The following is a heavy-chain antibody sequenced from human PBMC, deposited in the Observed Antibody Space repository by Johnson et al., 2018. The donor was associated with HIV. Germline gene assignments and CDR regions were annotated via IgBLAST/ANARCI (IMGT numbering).Heavy chain of an antibody. V-gene: IGHV3-66*01. CDR2: LWSGGNT. CDR3: ARACRDGYTCDVYDI. D-gene: IGHD5-24*01. J-gene: IGHJ3*02. CDR1: GFTFSSYA. Sequence: VQLVESGGGLVQPGGYLRLSCAASGFTFSSYAMSWVSQAPGKGLEWVSVLWSGGNTWYAGSVTGRFTISRDNSKNTLYLQMNSLRAEDRAVYYCARACRDGYTCDVYDIWGLGTMVTVSS.